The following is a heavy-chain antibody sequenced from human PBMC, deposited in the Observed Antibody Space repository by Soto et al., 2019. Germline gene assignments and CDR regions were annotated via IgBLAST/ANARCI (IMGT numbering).Heavy chain of an antibody. Sequence: QVHLQQWGAGLLKPSETLSLTCAVYGGSVNGYYWNWIRPPPGKGLEWIGEINHTGGTHYNPSLKSRVTMSVHTSKNQFSLRLSSVTAADTAIYYCATRRTVFGLLIPAFDPWGQGTQVTVSS. V-gene: IGHV4-34*02. CDR2: INHTGGT. CDR1: GGSVNGYY. D-gene: IGHD3-3*01. CDR3: ATRRTVFGLLIPAFDP. J-gene: IGHJ5*02.